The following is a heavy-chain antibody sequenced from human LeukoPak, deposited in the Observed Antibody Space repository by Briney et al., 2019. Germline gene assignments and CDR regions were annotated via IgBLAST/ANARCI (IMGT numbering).Heavy chain of an antibody. J-gene: IGHJ6*03. D-gene: IGHD3-3*01. CDR1: GFTFSSYS. CDR3: ARAKVSAVIDFWSGWPQRDYYMDV. V-gene: IGHV3-21*01. CDR2: ISSSSSYI. Sequence: GGSLRLSCAASGFTFSSYSMNWVRQAPGKGLEWVSSISSSSSYIYYADSVKGRFTISRDNAKNSLYLQMNSLRAEDTAVYYCARAKVSAVIDFWSGWPQRDYYMDVWGKGTTVTVSS.